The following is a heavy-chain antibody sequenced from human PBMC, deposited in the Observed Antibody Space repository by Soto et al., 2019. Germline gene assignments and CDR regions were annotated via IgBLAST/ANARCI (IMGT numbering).Heavy chain of an antibody. J-gene: IGHJ5*02. D-gene: IGHD6-13*01. CDR2: INHSGST. CDR3: AREVNSSSWYKWFDP. Sequence: SETLSLTCAVYGGSFSGYYWSWIRQPPGKGLEWIGEINHSGSTNYNPSLKSRVTISVDTSKNQFSLKLSSVTAADTAVYYCAREVNSSSWYKWFDPWGQATLVTVS. CDR1: GGSFSGYY. V-gene: IGHV4-34*01.